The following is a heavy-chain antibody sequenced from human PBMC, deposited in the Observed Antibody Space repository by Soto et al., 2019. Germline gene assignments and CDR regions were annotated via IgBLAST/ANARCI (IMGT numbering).Heavy chain of an antibody. D-gene: IGHD2-21*02. J-gene: IGHJ4*02. CDR2: VSNEANYYAG. CDR1: GFSFSDSS. V-gene: IGHV3-73*01. Sequence: EVQLVESGGGLVHPGGSLKLSCAASGFSFSDSSMHWVRQASGKGLEWVGSVSNEANYYAGAYGVSVKGRFTISREDSKNTAFLQMDSLKTEDTAVYYCPAVNVTATVDLFDYWGQGTRVTVSS. CDR3: PAVNVTATVDLFDY.